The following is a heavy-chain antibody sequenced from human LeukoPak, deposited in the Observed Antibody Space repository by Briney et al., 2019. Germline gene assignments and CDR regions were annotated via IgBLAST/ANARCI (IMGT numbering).Heavy chain of an antibody. CDR2: IYYSESS. J-gene: IGHJ4*02. V-gene: IGHV4-59*11. CDR1: GGSISSHY. D-gene: IGHD6-6*01. Sequence: SETLSLTCTVSGGSISSHYWSWIRQPPGKGLEWIGYIYYSESSNYNPSLKSRVTISVDTSKNQFSLKLSSVTAADTAVYYCARALYGSSSLFDYWGQGTLVTVSS. CDR3: ARALYGSSSLFDY.